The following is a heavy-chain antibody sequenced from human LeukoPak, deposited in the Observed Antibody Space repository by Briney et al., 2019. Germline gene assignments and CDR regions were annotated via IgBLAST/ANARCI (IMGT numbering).Heavy chain of an antibody. CDR3: ARDQSIAGPTTADY. V-gene: IGHV3-74*01. J-gene: IGHJ4*02. CDR2: INTDASNT. D-gene: IGHD1-26*01. Sequence: PGGSPRLSCAASGFTFSRFWMHWVRQAPGKGLVWVSRINTDASNTIYADSVKGRFTISRDNAKNTLYLQMNSLRAEDTAVYYCARDQSIAGPTTADYWGQGTLVTVSS. CDR1: GFTFSRFW.